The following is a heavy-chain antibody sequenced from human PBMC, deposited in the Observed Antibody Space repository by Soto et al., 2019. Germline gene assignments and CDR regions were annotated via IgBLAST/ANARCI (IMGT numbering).Heavy chain of an antibody. V-gene: IGHV1-2*02. CDR3: VTVDTFCW. D-gene: IGHD2-15*01. Sequence: DSLQVSCKTSGYTFTGYYLNWGRQAPGRGLEWVGWINPKTGDTNNAQKFQGRVTMTTDTSISTGYMELSGLKSDDTAVYYCVTVDTFCWWGHG. J-gene: IGHJ4*01. CDR2: INPKTGDT. CDR1: GYTFTGYY.